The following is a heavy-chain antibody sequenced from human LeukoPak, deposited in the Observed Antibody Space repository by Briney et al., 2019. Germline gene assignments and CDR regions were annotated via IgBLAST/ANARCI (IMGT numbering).Heavy chain of an antibody. D-gene: IGHD1-26*01. CDR1: GGSISSSSYY. CDR3: ARHFTSGSYSPAGY. V-gene: IGHV4-39*01. Sequence: SETLSLTCTVSGGSISSSSYYWGWIRQPPGKGLEWIGSIYYSGSTYYNPSLKSRVTISVDTSKNQFSLKLTSVTAADTAVYYCARHFTSGSYSPAGYWGQGTLVTVSS. CDR2: IYYSGST. J-gene: IGHJ4*02.